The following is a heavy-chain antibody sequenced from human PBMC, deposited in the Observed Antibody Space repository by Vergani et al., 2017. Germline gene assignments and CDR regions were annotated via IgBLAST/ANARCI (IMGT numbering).Heavy chain of an antibody. CDR1: GFTFSSYS. CDR2: ISSSSSYI. Sequence: EVQLLESGGGLVQPGGSLRLSCAASGFTFSSYSMNWVRQAPGKGLEWVSSISSSSSYIYYADSVKGRFTISRDNAKNSLYLQMNSLRAEDTAVYYCAKDIVVVVAATLDAFDIWGQGTMVTVSS. CDR3: AKDIVVVVAATLDAFDI. D-gene: IGHD2-15*01. V-gene: IGHV3-21*04. J-gene: IGHJ3*02.